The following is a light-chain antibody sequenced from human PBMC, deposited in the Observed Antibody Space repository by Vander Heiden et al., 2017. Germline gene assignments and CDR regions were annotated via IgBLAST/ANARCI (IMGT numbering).Light chain of an antibody. J-gene: IGLJ1*01. CDR2: DVN. CDR1: SSDVGYNY. V-gene: IGLV2-14*03. Sequence: STLTPPASVSGSPGQSITISCTGTSSDVGYNYVSWYQQHAGKVPKLIIYDVNNRPSGISNRISGSKSGNTASLTISGLQAGDEADYYCSSYTTSSTYVFGTGTKVTVL. CDR3: SSYTTSSTYV.